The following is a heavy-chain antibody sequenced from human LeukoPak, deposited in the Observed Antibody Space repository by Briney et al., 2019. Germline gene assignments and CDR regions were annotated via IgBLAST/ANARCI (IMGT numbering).Heavy chain of an antibody. CDR2: ISGSGGST. Sequence: GGSLRLSCAASGFNFNVYSMNWVRQAPGKGLEWVSAISGSGGSTYYADSVKGRFTISRDNSKNTLYLQMNSLRAEDTAVYYCAKAETYSSGWYKLLYYFDYWGQGTLVTVSS. V-gene: IGHV3-23*01. J-gene: IGHJ4*02. D-gene: IGHD6-19*01. CDR3: AKAETYSSGWYKLLYYFDY. CDR1: GFNFNVYS.